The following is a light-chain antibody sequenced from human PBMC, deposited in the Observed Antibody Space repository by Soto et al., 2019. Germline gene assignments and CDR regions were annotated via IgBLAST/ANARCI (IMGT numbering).Light chain of an antibody. Sequence: QSALTQPASVSGSPGQSITISCTGTSSDVGSYNLVSWYQQRPDKVPRLMIYEVNKRPSGVSNRFSGSKSGNTASLTISGLQAEDEADYYCCSHAGSRTLVFGGGTQLTVL. CDR1: SSDVGSYNL. CDR3: CSHAGSRTLV. V-gene: IGLV2-23*02. J-gene: IGLJ2*01. CDR2: EVN.